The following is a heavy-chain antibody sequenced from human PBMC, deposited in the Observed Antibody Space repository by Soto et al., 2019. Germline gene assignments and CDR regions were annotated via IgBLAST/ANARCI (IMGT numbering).Heavy chain of an antibody. D-gene: IGHD3-10*02. CDR3: ARAPYYARGSFDI. J-gene: IGHJ3*02. V-gene: IGHV1-8*01. CDR1: RYTLTSYH. Sequence: ASVKVSYNASRYTLTSYHITWMRQATGQGLEWMGWMNPNRGDTGYAQRSQGRVTMTRNTSISIAYMELCSLRSEDTAVYYCARAPYYARGSFDIWGQGTMVTVSS. CDR2: MNPNRGDT.